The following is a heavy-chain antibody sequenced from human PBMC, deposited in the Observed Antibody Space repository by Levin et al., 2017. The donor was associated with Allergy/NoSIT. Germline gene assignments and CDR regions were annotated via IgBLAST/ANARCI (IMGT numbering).Heavy chain of an antibody. CDR2: INHSGST. D-gene: IGHD3-3*01. CDR3: ARETITIFGRLLLHYYGMDV. V-gene: IGHV4-34*01. Sequence: SETLSLTCAVYGGSFSGYYWSWIRQPPGKGLEWIGEINHSGSTNYNPSLKSRVTISVDTSKNQFSLKLSSVTAADTAVYYCARETITIFGRLLLHYYGMDVWGQGTTVTVSS. CDR1: GGSFSGYY. J-gene: IGHJ6*02.